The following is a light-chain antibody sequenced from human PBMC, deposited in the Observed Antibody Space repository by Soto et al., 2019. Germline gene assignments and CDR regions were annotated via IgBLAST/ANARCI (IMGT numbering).Light chain of an antibody. CDR3: QQRSNSPVT. V-gene: IGKV3-11*01. J-gene: IGKJ1*01. Sequence: EIVLTQSPATLSLSPGEGATLSCRASQSVSSYLAWYQQKPGQAPRLLIYDASNMATGIPARFSGSGSGTDFTLTISSLAPEDFAVYYCQQRSNSPVTFGLGTKVEV. CDR1: QSVSSY. CDR2: DAS.